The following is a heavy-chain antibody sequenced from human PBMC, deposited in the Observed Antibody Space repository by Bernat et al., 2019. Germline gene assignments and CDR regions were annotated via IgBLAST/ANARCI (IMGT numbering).Heavy chain of an antibody. CDR1: GGSISSGDYY. CDR2: IYYSGST. D-gene: IGHD2-21*01. CDR3: AREGAYCGGDCYSDDY. V-gene: IGHV4-30-4*01. Sequence: QVQLQESGPGLVKPSQTLSLTCTVSGGSISSGDYYWSWIRQPPGKGLEWIGYIYYSGSTYYNPSLKSRVTISVDTSKNQFSLKLSSVTAADTAVYYCAREGAYCGGDCYSDDYWGQGTLVTVSS. J-gene: IGHJ4*02.